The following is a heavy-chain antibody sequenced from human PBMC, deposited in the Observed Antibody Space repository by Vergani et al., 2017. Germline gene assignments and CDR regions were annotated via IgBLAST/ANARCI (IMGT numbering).Heavy chain of an antibody. Sequence: QVNLKESGPALVEPTQTLTLTCTFSGFTFNTNDRTRVSWIRQPPGKALEWLARIEWDDDEFYTTSLKTRLKIAKDTSQNQVVFTMTDVDPVDTATYYCALFYRSGSSSAIYWGQGILVTVSS. CDR1: GFTFNTNDRTR. D-gene: IGHD1-26*01. V-gene: IGHV2-70*04. CDR2: IEWDDDE. CDR3: ALFYRSGSSSAIY. J-gene: IGHJ4*02.